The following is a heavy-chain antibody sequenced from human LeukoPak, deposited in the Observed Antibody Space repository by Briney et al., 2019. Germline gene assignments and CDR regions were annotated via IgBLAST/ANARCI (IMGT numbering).Heavy chain of an antibody. CDR1: GGSISSGGYY. Sequence: SETLSLTCTVSGGSISSGGYYWSWIRQPPGKGLEWIGYIYHSGSTYYNPSLKSRVTISVDRSKNQFSLKLSSVTAADTAVYYCARRRGSIGGYCSSNSCHQLDYWGQGTLVTVSS. V-gene: IGHV4-30-2*01. D-gene: IGHD2-2*01. CDR2: IYHSGST. CDR3: ARRRGSIGGYCSSNSCHQLDY. J-gene: IGHJ4*02.